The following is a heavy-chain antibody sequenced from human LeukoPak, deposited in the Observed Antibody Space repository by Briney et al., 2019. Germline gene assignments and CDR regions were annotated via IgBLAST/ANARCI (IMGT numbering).Heavy chain of an antibody. J-gene: IGHJ4*02. V-gene: IGHV4-39*07. D-gene: IGHD3-10*01. CDR3: ARRVVVYYYGSGTKGYFDY. Sequence: SETLSLTCTVSGGSISSSSYYWGWIRQPPGKGLEWIGSIYYSGSTYYNPSLKSRVTISVDTSKNQFSLKLSSVTAADTAVYYCARRVVVYYYGSGTKGYFDYWGQGTLVTVSS. CDR2: IYYSGST. CDR1: GGSISSSSYY.